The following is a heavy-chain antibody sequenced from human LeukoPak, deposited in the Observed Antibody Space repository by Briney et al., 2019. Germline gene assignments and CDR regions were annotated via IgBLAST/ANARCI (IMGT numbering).Heavy chain of an antibody. CDR2: IYTSGST. Sequence: SETLSLTSTVSGGSISSYYWSWIRQPAGKGLEWIGRIYTSGSTNYNPSLKSQVTISVDKSKNQFSLKLSSVTAADTAVYYCARGREFSYYYYYMDVWGKGTTVTVSS. CDR1: GGSISSYY. J-gene: IGHJ6*03. V-gene: IGHV4-4*07. CDR3: ARGREFSYYYYYMDV.